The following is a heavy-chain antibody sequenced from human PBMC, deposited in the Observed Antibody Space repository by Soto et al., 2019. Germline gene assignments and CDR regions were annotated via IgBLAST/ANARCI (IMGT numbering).Heavy chain of an antibody. CDR1: GFSLSDHG. CDR3: PRKMNWNDWDA. Sequence: GGSLRLSCAASGFSLSDHGVNWVRQAPGKGLEWVSIVSSGGSSSYYAESVKGRFTISRDDAKNTVYLQMNSLRAEDTAVYYCPRKMNWNDWDAWGQGTLVTVSS. J-gene: IGHJ5*02. D-gene: IGHD1-1*01. CDR2: VSSGGSSS. V-gene: IGHV3-48*01.